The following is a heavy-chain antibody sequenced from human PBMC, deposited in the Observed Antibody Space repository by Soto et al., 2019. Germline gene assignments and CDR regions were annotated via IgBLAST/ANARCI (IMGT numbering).Heavy chain of an antibody. CDR3: ARGRKLRYFDWSYNFDY. Sequence: PSETLSLTCTVSGDSISSSSNYYWGWIRQPPWKGLEWIGSIYFSGRAYYSPSLKSRVTISVDTSKNQFSLKLSSVTAADTAVYYCARGRKLRYFDWSYNFDYWGQGTLVTAPQ. CDR2: IYFSGRA. CDR1: GDSISSSSNYY. V-gene: IGHV4-39*01. J-gene: IGHJ4*02. D-gene: IGHD3-9*01.